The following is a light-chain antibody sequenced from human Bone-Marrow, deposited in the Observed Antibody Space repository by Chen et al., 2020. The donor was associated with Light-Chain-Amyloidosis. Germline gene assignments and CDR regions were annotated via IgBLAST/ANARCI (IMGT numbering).Light chain of an antibody. V-gene: IGLV2-14*01. CDR2: EVN. J-gene: IGLJ1*01. Sequence: QSALTQPASVSGSPGQSLTISCTGTSSDVGYYNYVSWYQQYPGKAPKLVMSEVNKRPSGVSNRFSGAKSGNTASLTISRLQAEDEADYYCSSYTSSSRPYVFGTGTKVTVL. CDR3: SSYTSSSRPYV. CDR1: SSDVGYYNY.